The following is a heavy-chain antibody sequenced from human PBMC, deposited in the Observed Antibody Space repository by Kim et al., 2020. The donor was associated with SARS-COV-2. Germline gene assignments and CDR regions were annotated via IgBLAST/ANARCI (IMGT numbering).Heavy chain of an antibody. CDR3: ARGPPAGGGDY. V-gene: IGHV1-69*04. CDR2: A. J-gene: IGHJ4*02. Sequence: ANYAQKFQGRVTITADKSTSTAYMELSSLRSEDTAVYYCARGPPAGGGDYWGQGTLVTVSS. D-gene: IGHD2-2*01.